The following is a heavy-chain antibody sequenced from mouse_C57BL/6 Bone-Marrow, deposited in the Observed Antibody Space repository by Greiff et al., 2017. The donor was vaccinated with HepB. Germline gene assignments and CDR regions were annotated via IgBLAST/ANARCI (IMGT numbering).Heavy chain of an antibody. J-gene: IGHJ4*01. Sequence: QVQLQQPGAELVKPGASVKMSCKASGYTFTSYWITWVKQRPGQGLEWIGDIYPGSGSTNYNEKFKSKATLTVDTSSSTAYMQLSSLTSEDSAVYYCARYLPRLPRAMDYWGQGTSVTVSS. CDR3: ARYLPRLPRAMDY. V-gene: IGHV1-55*01. CDR1: GYTFTSYW. CDR2: IYPGSGST. D-gene: IGHD2-10*01.